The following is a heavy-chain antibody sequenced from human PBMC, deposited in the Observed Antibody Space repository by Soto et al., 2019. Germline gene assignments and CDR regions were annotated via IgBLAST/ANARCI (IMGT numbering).Heavy chain of an antibody. D-gene: IGHD6-19*01. CDR3: ARYLEAVPDLWV. Sequence: SETLSLTCAVSGSSISSGYYWGWIRLPPGKGLEWIATIYHPGRTYYNPSLKSRVTISEDTSKNQFSLKLSSVTAADTAVYYCARYLEAVPDLWVWGQGTLVTVSS. CDR1: GSSISSGYY. CDR2: IYHPGRT. J-gene: IGHJ4*02. V-gene: IGHV4-38-2*01.